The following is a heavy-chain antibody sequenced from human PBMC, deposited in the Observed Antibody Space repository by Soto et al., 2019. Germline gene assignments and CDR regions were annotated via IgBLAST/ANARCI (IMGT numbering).Heavy chain of an antibody. Sequence: ASVKVSCKASGCTFTGYYMHWVRQAPGQGLEWMGWINPNSGGTNYAQKFQGRVTMTRDTSTSTAYMELSRLRSDDTAVYYCARVQYSSRKDLQYWGQGTLVTVSS. V-gene: IGHV1-2*02. J-gene: IGHJ4*02. CDR1: GCTFTGYY. D-gene: IGHD6-13*01. CDR2: INPNSGGT. CDR3: ARVQYSSRKDLQY.